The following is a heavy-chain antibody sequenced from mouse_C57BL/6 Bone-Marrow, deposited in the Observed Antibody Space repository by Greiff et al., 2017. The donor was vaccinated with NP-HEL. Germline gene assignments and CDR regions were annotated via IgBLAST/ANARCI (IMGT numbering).Heavy chain of an antibody. J-gene: IGHJ1*03. CDR2: IHPNSGST. V-gene: IGHV1-64*01. CDR1: GYTFTSYW. Sequence: VQLQQSGAELVKPGASVKLSCKASGYTFTSYWMHWVKQRPGQGLEWIGMIHPNSGSTNYNEKFKSKATLTVDKSSSTAYMQLSRLTSEDSAVYYCARRGEYFDFWGTGTTVTVSS. CDR3: ARRGEYFDF.